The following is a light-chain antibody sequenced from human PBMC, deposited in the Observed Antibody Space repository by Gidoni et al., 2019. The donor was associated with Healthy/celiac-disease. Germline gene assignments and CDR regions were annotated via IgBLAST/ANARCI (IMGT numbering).Light chain of an antibody. CDR3: QQRSNWPRVT. J-gene: IGKJ3*01. CDR2: DAS. Sequence: DIVLTQSPATLSLSPGERATLSCRASQSVSSYLAWYQQKPGQAPRLLIYDASNRATGIPARFSGSGSGTDFSLTISSLEPEDFAVYYCQQRSNWPRVTCGPGTKVDIK. V-gene: IGKV3-11*01. CDR1: QSVSSY.